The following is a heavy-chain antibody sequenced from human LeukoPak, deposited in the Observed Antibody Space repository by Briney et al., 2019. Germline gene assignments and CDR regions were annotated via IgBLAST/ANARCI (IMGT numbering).Heavy chain of an antibody. CDR2: ISPNSGGT. V-gene: IGHV1-2*02. CDR3: ARDGDMEWELLRYYYYMDV. J-gene: IGHJ6*03. D-gene: IGHD1-26*01. CDR1: GYTFTGYY. Sequence: ASVKVSCKASGYTFTGYYMHWVRQAPGQGLEWMGWISPNSGGTNYAQKFQGRVTMTRDTSISTAYMELSRLRSDDTAVYYCARDGDMEWELLRYYYYMDVWGKGTTVTVSS.